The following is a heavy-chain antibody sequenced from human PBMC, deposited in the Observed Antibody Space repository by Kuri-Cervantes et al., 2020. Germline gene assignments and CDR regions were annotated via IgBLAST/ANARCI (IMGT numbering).Heavy chain of an antibody. Sequence: GGSLRLSCAASGFTFDAYAMHWVRQRPGKGLEWVSSISSSSNYIYYADSVKGRFTISRDNAKNSLYLQMNSLRAEDTAVYYCARDLAVAGVFQHWGQGTLVTVSS. CDR3: ARDLAVAGVFQH. CDR1: GFTFDAYA. CDR2: ISSSSNYI. V-gene: IGHV3-21*01. D-gene: IGHD6-19*01. J-gene: IGHJ1*01.